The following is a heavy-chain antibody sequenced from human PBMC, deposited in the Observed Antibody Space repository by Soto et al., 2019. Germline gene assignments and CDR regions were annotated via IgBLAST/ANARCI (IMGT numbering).Heavy chain of an antibody. J-gene: IGHJ4*02. V-gene: IGHV3-15*01. Sequence: GGSLRLSCAASGFTFSNAWMSWVRQAPGKGLEWVGRIKSKTDGGTTDYAAPVKGRFTISRDDSKNTLYLQMNSLKTEDTAVYYCTTAVGSDPRARVYDILTGYSTDYDYWGQGTLVTVSS. CDR1: GFTFSNAW. CDR3: TTAVGSDPRARVYDILTGYSTDYDY. D-gene: IGHD3-9*01. CDR2: IKSKTDGGTT.